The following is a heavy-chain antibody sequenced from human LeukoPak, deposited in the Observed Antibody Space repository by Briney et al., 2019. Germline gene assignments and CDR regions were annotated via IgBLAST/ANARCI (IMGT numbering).Heavy chain of an antibody. V-gene: IGHV3-30*18. J-gene: IGHJ4*02. CDR3: AKVWSPGGVSSWYHFDY. D-gene: IGHD6-13*01. CDR2: ISYDGSNK. Sequence: PGGSLRLSCAASGFTFSSYGMHWVRQAPGKGLEWVAVISYDGSNKYYADSVKGRFTISRDNSKNTLYLQMNSLRAEDTAVYYCAKVWSPGGVSSWYHFDYWGQGTLVTVSS. CDR1: GFTFSSYG.